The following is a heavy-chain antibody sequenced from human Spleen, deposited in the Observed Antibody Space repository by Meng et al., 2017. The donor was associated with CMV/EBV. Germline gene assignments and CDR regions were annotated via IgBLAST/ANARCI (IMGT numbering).Heavy chain of an antibody. CDR2: IYYSGST. J-gene: IGHJ4*02. CDR1: ITSSNYY. V-gene: IGHV4-39*01. D-gene: IGHD2-15*01. Sequence: ITSSNYYWGWIRQPPGKGLEWIATIYYSGSTYCNPSLKSRVTISVDASKNQFSLKMNSVTAADTSIYYCARHRGGYCGGASCPAEFDSWGQGTLVTVSS. CDR3: ARHRGGYCGGASCPAEFDS.